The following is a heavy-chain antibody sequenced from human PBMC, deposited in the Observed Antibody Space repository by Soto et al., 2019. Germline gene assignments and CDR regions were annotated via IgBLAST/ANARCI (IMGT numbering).Heavy chain of an antibody. D-gene: IGHD2-15*01. Sequence: EVQLVESGGGLVQPGGSLRLSCAASGFTLSSYSMKWVRQAPGKGLEWVSYISSSSITIYYADSVKGRFTISRDNAKNSLFLQMNSLRDEDTAVYYCARSGGYCSGGSCYSLDYWGQGTLDTVSS. CDR2: ISSSSITI. V-gene: IGHV3-48*02. CDR1: GFTLSSYS. J-gene: IGHJ4*02. CDR3: ARSGGYCSGGSCYSLDY.